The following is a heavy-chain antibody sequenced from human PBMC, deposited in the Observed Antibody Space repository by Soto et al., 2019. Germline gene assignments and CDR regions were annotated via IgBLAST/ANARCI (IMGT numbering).Heavy chain of an antibody. CDR2: IDYSGST. CDR1: GGTIRSSNYY. J-gene: IGHJ5*02. V-gene: IGHV4-39*02. CDR3: SRRAPEGFDP. Sequence: QLQLQESGPGLVKPSETLSLTCTVSGGTIRSSNYYWAWIRQPPGKGLEWIGSIDYSGSTYYNPSLKSRVTISVDTSKTHFSLKLGSVTAADTALYYCSRRAPEGFDPWGQGTLVTVSS.